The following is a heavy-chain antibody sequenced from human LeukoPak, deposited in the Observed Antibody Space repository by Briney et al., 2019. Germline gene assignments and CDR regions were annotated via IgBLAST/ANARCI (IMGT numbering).Heavy chain of an antibody. Sequence: ASVKVSCKASGYTFTGYYMQWVRQAPGQGLEWMGWINPNSGGTNYAQKFQGRVTMTRDTSISTAYMELSRPRSDDTAVYYCARGEPSSGWFYYYYYMDVWGKGTTVTVSS. CDR3: ARGEPSSGWFYYYYYMDV. J-gene: IGHJ6*03. CDR2: INPNSGGT. CDR1: GYTFTGYY. V-gene: IGHV1-2*02. D-gene: IGHD6-19*01.